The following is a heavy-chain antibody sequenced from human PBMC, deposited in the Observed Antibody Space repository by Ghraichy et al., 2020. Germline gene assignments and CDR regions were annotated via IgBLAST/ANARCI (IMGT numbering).Heavy chain of an antibody. J-gene: IGHJ4*02. CDR3: HSGLPYRGDFDY. V-gene: IGHV4-34*01. CDR1: GGSFSGYY. CDR2: INHSGST. Sequence: SETLSLTCAVYGGSFSGYYWSWIRQPPGKGLEWIGEINHSGSTNYNPSLKSRVTISVDTSKNQFSLKLSSVTAADTAVYYCHSGLPYRGDFDYWGQGTLVTVSS. D-gene: IGHD3-10*01.